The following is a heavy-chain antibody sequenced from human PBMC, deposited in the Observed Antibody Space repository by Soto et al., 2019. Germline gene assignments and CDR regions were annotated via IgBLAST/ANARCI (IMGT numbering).Heavy chain of an antibody. D-gene: IGHD3-10*01. Sequence: PGGSLRLSCAASGFTFSSYSMNWVRQAPGKGLEWVSSISSSSSYIYYADSVKGRFTISRDNAKNSLYLQMNSLRAEDTAVYYCARMVRGVVPYYYYGMDVWGQGTTVTV. V-gene: IGHV3-21*01. CDR3: ARMVRGVVPYYYYGMDV. CDR1: GFTFSSYS. CDR2: ISSSSSYI. J-gene: IGHJ6*02.